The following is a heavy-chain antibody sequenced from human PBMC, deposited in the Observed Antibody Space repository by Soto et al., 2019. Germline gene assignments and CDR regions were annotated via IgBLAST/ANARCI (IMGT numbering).Heavy chain of an antibody. J-gene: IGHJ4*02. Sequence: PGVTLRLSCAASGFTFSDYYMSWIRQAPGKGLEWFSYISSSGSTIYYADSVKGRFTISRDNAKNSLYLQMNSLRAEDTAVYYCARDQSSYYDFWSGYSDTDYWGKGTLVTVSS. V-gene: IGHV3-11*01. CDR1: GFTFSDYY. CDR3: ARDQSSYYDFWSGYSDTDY. D-gene: IGHD3-3*01. CDR2: ISSSGSTI.